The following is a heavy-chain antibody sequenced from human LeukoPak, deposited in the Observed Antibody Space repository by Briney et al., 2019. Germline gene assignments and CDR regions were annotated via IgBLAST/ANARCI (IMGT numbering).Heavy chain of an antibody. V-gene: IGHV4-39*07. D-gene: IGHD3-16*01. J-gene: IGHJ3*02. CDR1: GDSISSSSYY. CDR3: ARAGGDGQDAFDI. CDR2: INHSGST. Sequence: SETLSLTCTVSGDSISSSSYYWGWIRQPPGKGLEWIGEINHSGSTNYNPSLKSRVTISVDTSKNQFSLKLSSVTAADTAVYYCARAGGDGQDAFDIWGQGTMVTVSS.